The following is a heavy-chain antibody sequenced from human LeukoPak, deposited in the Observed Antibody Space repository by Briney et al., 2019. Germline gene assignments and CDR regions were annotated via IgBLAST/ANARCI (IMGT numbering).Heavy chain of an antibody. CDR1: EFTFSRYW. CDR3: ARGVSDEYDSASRIHLDF. Sequence: GGSLRLSCAASEFTFSRYWMTWVRQAPGKGLEWVANIKKDGSNKNYVDSVKGRFTISRDNAKNSLYLQMNSLRVEDTAVYYCARGVSDEYDSASRIHLDFWGRGSLVTVSS. J-gene: IGHJ4*02. D-gene: IGHD2/OR15-2a*01. V-gene: IGHV3-7*01. CDR2: IKKDGSNK.